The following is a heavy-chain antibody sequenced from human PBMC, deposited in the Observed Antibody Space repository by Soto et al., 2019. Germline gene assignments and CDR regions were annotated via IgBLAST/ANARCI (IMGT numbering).Heavy chain of an antibody. V-gene: IGHV1-69*04. J-gene: IGHJ6*03. CDR2: IIPILGIA. CDR1: GGTFSSYT. CDR3: AREGTGLPAAMWDYYYYMDV. D-gene: IGHD2-2*01. Sequence: VASVKVSCKASGGTFSSYTIGWVRQAPGQGLEWMGRIIPILGIANYAQKFQGRVTITADKSTSTAYMELSSLRSEDTAVYYCAREGTGLPAAMWDYYYYMDVWGKGTTVTVSS.